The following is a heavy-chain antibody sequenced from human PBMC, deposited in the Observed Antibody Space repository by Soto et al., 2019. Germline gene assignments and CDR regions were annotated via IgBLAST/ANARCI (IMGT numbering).Heavy chain of an antibody. V-gene: IGHV1-69*13. Sequence: SVKVSCKASGGTFSSYAISWVRQAPGQGLEWMGGIIPIFGTANYAQKFQGRVTITADESTSTAYMELSSLRSEDTAVYYCARGSMIFGVVHNWFDPWRQGTLVTVSS. CDR1: GGTFSSYA. CDR3: ARGSMIFGVVHNWFDP. D-gene: IGHD3-3*01. J-gene: IGHJ5*02. CDR2: IIPIFGTA.